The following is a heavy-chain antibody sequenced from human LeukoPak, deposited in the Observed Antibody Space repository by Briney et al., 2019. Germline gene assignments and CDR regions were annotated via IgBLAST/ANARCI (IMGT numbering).Heavy chain of an antibody. Sequence: PSETLSLTCTVSDGSISSSSYYWGWIRQPPGKGLEWIGSIYYSGSTYYNASLKSRVTISVDTSKNQFFLKLSSVTAADTAVYSCARLTGADDAFDIWGQGTMVTVSS. V-gene: IGHV4-39*01. CDR2: IYYSGST. CDR1: DGSISSSSYY. D-gene: IGHD7-27*01. J-gene: IGHJ3*02. CDR3: ARLTGADDAFDI.